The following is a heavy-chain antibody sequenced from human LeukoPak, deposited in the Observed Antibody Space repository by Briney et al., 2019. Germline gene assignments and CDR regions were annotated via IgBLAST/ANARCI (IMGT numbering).Heavy chain of an antibody. V-gene: IGHV4-59*01. CDR2: IFYSGST. CDR1: GGSISGYY. D-gene: IGHD6-6*01. J-gene: IGHJ4*02. CDR3: ARDSARYFDY. Sequence: SETLSLTCTVSGGSISGYYWSWIRQPPGKGLEWIGYIFYSGSTNYNPSLKSRVTISVDTSKNQFSLKLSSVTAADTAVYYCARDSARYFDYWGQGTLVTVSS.